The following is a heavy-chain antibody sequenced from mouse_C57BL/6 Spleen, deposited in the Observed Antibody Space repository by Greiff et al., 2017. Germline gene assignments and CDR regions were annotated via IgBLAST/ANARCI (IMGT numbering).Heavy chain of an antibody. D-gene: IGHD1-1*01. V-gene: IGHV5-4*01. CDR1: GFTFSSYA. CDR3: DRAFTTVVATGRYYFDY. CDR2: ISDGGSYT. J-gene: IGHJ2*01. Sequence: EVQLVESGGGLVKPGGSLKLSCAASGFTFSSYAMSWVRQTPEKRLEWVATISDGGSYTYYPDNVKGRFTISRDNAKNNLYLQMSHLKSEDTAMYYCDRAFTTVVATGRYYFDYWGQGTTLTVSS.